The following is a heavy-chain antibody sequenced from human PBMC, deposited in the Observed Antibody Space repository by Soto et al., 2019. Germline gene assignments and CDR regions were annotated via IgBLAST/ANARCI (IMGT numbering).Heavy chain of an antibody. D-gene: IGHD6-19*01. J-gene: IGHJ4*02. Sequence: GGSLRLSCAASGFTFSSYSMNWVRQAPGKGLDWFSSISSNSSYIYYADSVKGGFTISRDNAKSSLYLQMNSLRAEDTAVYYCARDNPRIAVAYDYWGQGTLVTVSS. CDR1: GFTFSSYS. CDR3: ARDNPRIAVAYDY. CDR2: ISSNSSYI. V-gene: IGHV3-21*01.